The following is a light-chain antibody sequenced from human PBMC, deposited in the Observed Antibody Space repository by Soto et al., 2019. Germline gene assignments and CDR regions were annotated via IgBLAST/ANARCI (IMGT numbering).Light chain of an antibody. CDR1: SSDVGGYNY. CDR3: SSNTSSYTLV. CDR2: DVS. J-gene: IGLJ2*01. V-gene: IGLV2-14*01. Sequence: QSALTQPASVSGSPGQSITISCTGTSSDVGGYNYVSWYQQHPGKAPKLMIYDVSNRPSGVSNRFSGSKSGNTASLTISGLQDEDEAYYYCSSNTSSYTLVFGGGTKVTVL.